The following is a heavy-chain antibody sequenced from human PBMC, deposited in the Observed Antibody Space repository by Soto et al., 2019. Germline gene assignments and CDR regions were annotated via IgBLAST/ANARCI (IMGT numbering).Heavy chain of an antibody. Sequence: QVQLQESGPGLVKPSETLSLTCTVSGGSISSYYWSWIRQPPGKGLEWIGYIYYSGSTNYNPSLKSRVTISVDTSKNQFSLKLSSVTAADTAVYYCARSPLTGLSPYGMDVWGQGTTVTVSS. CDR3: ARSPLTGLSPYGMDV. CDR2: IYYSGST. CDR1: GGSISSYY. D-gene: IGHD3-9*01. V-gene: IGHV4-59*01. J-gene: IGHJ6*02.